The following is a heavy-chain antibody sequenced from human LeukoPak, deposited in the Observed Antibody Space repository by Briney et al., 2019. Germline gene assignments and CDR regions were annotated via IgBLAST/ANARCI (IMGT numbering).Heavy chain of an antibody. V-gene: IGHV4-39*01. J-gene: IGHJ5*02. CDR1: AGSISSYY. D-gene: IGHD3-9*01. CDR3: ARPMDYDVLTAYYKVGGWFDP. Sequence: PSETLSLTCTVSAGSISSYYWGWMRQPPGKGLEWIGSIYYSGSTYYNPSLKSRVTISVDTSKNQFSLKLSSVTAADTAVYYCARPMDYDVLTAYYKVGGWFDPWGQGTLVTVSS. CDR2: IYYSGST.